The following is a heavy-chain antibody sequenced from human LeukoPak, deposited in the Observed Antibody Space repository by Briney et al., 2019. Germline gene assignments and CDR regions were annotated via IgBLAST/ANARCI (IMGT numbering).Heavy chain of an antibody. J-gene: IGHJ4*02. CDR1: VFTFSTYS. CDR2: ISSTSYYI. V-gene: IGHV3-21*01. D-gene: IGHD5-18*01. Sequence: GGSLRLSCAASVFTFSTYSMSWVRQAPGRGLEWVSSISSTSYYIYYADSVKGRFTISRDNAKNSLYLQMNSLRAEDTAVYYCPRDDLDYVDTPMVTGSDYTGQGTLVTVSS. CDR3: PRDDLDYVDTPMVTGSDY.